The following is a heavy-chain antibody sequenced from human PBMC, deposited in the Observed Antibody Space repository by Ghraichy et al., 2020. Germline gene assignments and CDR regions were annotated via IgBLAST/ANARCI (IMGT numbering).Heavy chain of an antibody. J-gene: IGHJ4*02. CDR1: GGSISSSSYY. Sequence: SETLSLTCTVSGGSISSSSYYWGWVRQPPGKGLEWIGSIYYSGTTYYNQSLKSRVTLSVDTSKNQFSLKLSSVTAADTAVYYCARLQGYDGGGYSIYYFDYWGQGTLVTVSS. CDR2: IYYSGTT. CDR3: ARLQGYDGGGYSIYYFDY. D-gene: IGHD3-22*01. V-gene: IGHV4-39*01.